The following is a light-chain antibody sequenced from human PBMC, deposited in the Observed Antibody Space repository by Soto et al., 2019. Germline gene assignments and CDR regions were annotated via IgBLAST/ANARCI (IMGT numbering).Light chain of an antibody. Sequence: EIVLTQSPATLSVAPGERATLSCRASQSVSRDLAWFQQKPGQAPGLLMYGASTRATGIPARFSGRGSGTEFTLTISSLQSEDCALYHCQQYNNWPLTFGGGTKVEIK. CDR1: QSVSRD. CDR3: QQYNNWPLT. J-gene: IGKJ4*01. V-gene: IGKV3-15*01. CDR2: GAS.